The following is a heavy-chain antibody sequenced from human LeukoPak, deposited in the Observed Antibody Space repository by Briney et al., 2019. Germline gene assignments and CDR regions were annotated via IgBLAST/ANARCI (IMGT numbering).Heavy chain of an antibody. V-gene: IGHV4-39*01. D-gene: IGHD4-17*01. J-gene: IGHJ3*02. Sequence: PSETLSLTCTVSGGSISSSSYYWGWIRQPPGKGLEWIGSIYYSGSTYYNPSLKSRVTISVDTSKNQFSLKLSSVAAADTAVYYWARQEAVTDAFDIWGQGTMVTVSS. CDR2: IYYSGST. CDR3: ARQEAVTDAFDI. CDR1: GGSISSSSYY.